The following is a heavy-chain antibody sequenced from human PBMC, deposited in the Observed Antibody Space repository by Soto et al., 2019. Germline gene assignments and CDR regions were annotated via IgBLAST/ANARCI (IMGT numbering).Heavy chain of an antibody. CDR2: ISNDGSNK. CDR1: GFTFNTYG. CDR3: ANWNYPQSD. J-gene: IGHJ4*02. Sequence: QVQLVESGGGVVQPGKSLRLSCAASGFTFNTYGMHWVRQAPGKGPEWVAVISNDGSNKYYAYSVKGRFTISRDNSKNTLYLQMNSLRAEDTAVYYCANWNYPQSDWGQGTLVTVSS. V-gene: IGHV3-30*18. D-gene: IGHD1-7*01.